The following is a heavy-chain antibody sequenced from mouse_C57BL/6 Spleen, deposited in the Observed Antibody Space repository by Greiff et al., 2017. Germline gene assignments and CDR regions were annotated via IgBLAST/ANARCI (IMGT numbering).Heavy chain of an antibody. V-gene: IGHV5-6*01. CDR1: GFTFSSYG. CDR3: ARFYGTYFDY. Sequence: EVKLVESGGDLVKPGGSLKLSCAASGFTFSSYGMSWVRQTPDKRLEWVATISSGGSYTYYPDSVKGRFTISRDNAKNTLYLQMSSLKSEDTAMYYCARFYGTYFDYWGQGTTLTVSS. D-gene: IGHD2-1*01. J-gene: IGHJ2*01. CDR2: ISSGGSYT.